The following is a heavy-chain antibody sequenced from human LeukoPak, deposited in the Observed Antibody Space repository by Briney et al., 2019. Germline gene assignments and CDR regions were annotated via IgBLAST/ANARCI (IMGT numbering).Heavy chain of an antibody. D-gene: IGHD1-26*01. CDR2: INHSGST. CDR3: ATGREDFDF. J-gene: IGHJ4*02. Sequence: KPSETLSLTCAVYGGSSSGYYWSWIRQPPGKGLEWIGEINHSGSTNYNPSLKSRVTISVDTSKNQFSLKLSSVTAADTAVYYCATGREDFDFWGQGTRVTVSS. CDR1: GGSSSGYY. V-gene: IGHV4-34*01.